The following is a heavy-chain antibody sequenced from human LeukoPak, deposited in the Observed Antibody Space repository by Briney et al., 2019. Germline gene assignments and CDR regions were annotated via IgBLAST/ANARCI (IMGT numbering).Heavy chain of an antibody. CDR1: GFTFSDHY. CDR3: ARDWVAVAGRGFDY. Sequence: GGSLRLSCAVSGFTFSDHYVSWIRQAPGKGLEWVSYISNSGETTYYAGSVKGRFTISRNNDRNSLYQQMNSLRAEDTAVYYCARDWVAVAGRGFDYWGPGTLVTVSS. CDR2: ISNSGETT. D-gene: IGHD6-19*01. J-gene: IGHJ4*02. V-gene: IGHV3-11*01.